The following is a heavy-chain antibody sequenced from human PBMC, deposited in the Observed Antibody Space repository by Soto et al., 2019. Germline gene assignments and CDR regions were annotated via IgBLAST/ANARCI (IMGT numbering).Heavy chain of an antibody. Sequence: GASVKVSCKASGGTFSSYAISWVRQAPGQGLEWMGGIIPIFGTANYAQKFQGRVTITADKSTSTAYMELSSLRSEDTAVYYCARRVAARPDAKAYYFDYWGQGTLVTVSS. V-gene: IGHV1-69*06. CDR2: IIPIFGTA. CDR1: GGTFSSYA. CDR3: ARRVAARPDAKAYYFDY. D-gene: IGHD6-6*01. J-gene: IGHJ4*02.